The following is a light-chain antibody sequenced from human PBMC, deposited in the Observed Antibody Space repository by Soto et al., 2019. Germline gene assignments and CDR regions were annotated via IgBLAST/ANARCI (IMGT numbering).Light chain of an antibody. J-gene: IGKJ1*01. V-gene: IGKV1-5*01. CDR1: QSISSW. CDR3: QQYNSYV. CDR2: DAS. Sequence: DIQMTQSPSTLSASVGDRVTITCRASQSISSWLAWYQQKPGKAPKLLIYDASSLESGVPPRFSGSGSGTEFTLTISSLQPDDFATYYCQQYNSYVFGQGTKV.